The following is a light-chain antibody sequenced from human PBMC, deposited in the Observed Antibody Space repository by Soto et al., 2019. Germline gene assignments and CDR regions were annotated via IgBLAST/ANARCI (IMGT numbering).Light chain of an antibody. V-gene: IGKV3-11*01. CDR1: QSVDSY. CDR3: QQRSSWPIT. Sequence: VLTQSPASLSLSPGERATLSCRASQSVDSYLVWYQQKPGQPPRILIFGASSRATGIPARFSGSGSGTDCTLTINSLEPEDFSVYYCQQRSSWPITFGQGTRLEIK. J-gene: IGKJ5*01. CDR2: GAS.